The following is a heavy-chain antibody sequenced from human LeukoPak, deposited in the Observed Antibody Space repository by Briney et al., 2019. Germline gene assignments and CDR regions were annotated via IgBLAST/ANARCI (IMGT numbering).Heavy chain of an antibody. D-gene: IGHD5-24*01. J-gene: IGHJ3*02. Sequence: PSETLSLTCTVSGCSISSGYYWGWIRQPPGKGLEWIGSIYHSGSTYYNPSLKSRVTISVDTSKTQFSLKLSSVTAADTAVYYCARDGYNLWAFDIWGQGTMVTVSS. V-gene: IGHV4-38-2*02. CDR3: ARDGYNLWAFDI. CDR2: IYHSGST. CDR1: GCSISSGYY.